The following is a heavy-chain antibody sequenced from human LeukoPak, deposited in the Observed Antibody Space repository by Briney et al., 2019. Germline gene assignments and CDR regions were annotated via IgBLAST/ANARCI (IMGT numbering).Heavy chain of an antibody. CDR1: AFPFRNYA. CDR3: ARDSTNIY. Sequence: GGSLRLSCAASAFPFRNYAMHWLRQAPGKGLEWVAVIASDGNDKHLADSVKGRFTISRDNSKNTLYLQMNSLRAEDTAVYYCARDSTNIYWGQGTLVTVSS. CDR2: IASDGNDK. J-gene: IGHJ4*02. V-gene: IGHV3-30*03. D-gene: IGHD2/OR15-2a*01.